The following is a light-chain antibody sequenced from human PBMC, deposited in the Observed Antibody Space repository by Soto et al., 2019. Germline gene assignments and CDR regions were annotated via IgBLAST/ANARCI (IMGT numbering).Light chain of an antibody. CDR1: QSVTSSY. J-gene: IGKJ1*01. V-gene: IGKV3-20*01. Sequence: EIVLTQSPGTLSLSPGDRVTLSCRASQSVTSSYLAWYQQKPGQAPRLLIHGASNRATGIPDRLSGSGSGTDFTLTISRLEPEDFAVYYCQQYGGSPRTFGQGTKVDIK. CDR3: QQYGGSPRT. CDR2: GAS.